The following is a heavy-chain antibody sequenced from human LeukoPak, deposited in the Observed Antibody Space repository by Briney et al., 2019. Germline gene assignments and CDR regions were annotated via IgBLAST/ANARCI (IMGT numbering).Heavy chain of an antibody. CDR3: SRGSGWLSVY. Sequence: GGSLRLSCTASGFTFGDSLMSWFRQAPGKGLEWIGFISGGTTEYAASVKGRFTISRDDSTSIAYLQMNSLTTEDTAVYYCSRGSGWLSVYWGQGTLVTVSS. CDR1: GFTFGDSL. J-gene: IGHJ4*02. V-gene: IGHV3-49*03. CDR2: ISGGTT. D-gene: IGHD6-19*01.